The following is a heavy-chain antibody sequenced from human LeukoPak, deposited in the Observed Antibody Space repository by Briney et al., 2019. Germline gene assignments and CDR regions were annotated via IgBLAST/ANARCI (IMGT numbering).Heavy chain of an antibody. D-gene: IGHD3-10*01. CDR1: GGSISGYY. Sequence: SETLPLTCTVSGGSISGYYWSWIRQPPGKGLEWIAFIYYSGTTDYNPSLKSRVTISVDTSKNQFSLKLNSVTAADTAVYYCARGRRNSISLIRGARAYSWFDPWGQGTLVTVSS. J-gene: IGHJ5*02. V-gene: IGHV4-59*08. CDR2: IYYSGTT. CDR3: ARGRRNSISLIRGARAYSWFDP.